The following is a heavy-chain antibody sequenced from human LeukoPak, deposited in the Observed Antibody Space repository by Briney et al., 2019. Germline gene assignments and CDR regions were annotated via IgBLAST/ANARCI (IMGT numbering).Heavy chain of an antibody. Sequence: GGSLRLSCAASGFTFSSYAMSWVRQAPGKGLEWVSAISGSGGSTYYADSVKGRFTISRDNSKNTLYLQMNSLRAEDTAVYYCAKDDIVVVVAAPLDAFDIWGQGTMVTVSS. CDR1: GFTFSSYA. D-gene: IGHD2-15*01. CDR3: AKDDIVVVVAAPLDAFDI. V-gene: IGHV3-23*01. J-gene: IGHJ3*02. CDR2: ISGSGGST.